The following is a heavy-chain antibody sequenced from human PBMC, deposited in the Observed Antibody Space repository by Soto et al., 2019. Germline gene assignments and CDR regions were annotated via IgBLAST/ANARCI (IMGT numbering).Heavy chain of an antibody. CDR1: GFTVSSNY. D-gene: IGHD5-12*01. CDR3: ARARYSGYDPVYFDY. CDR2: IYSGGST. J-gene: IGHJ4*02. V-gene: IGHV3-66*01. Sequence: EVQLVESGGGLVQPGGSLRLSCAASGFTVSSNYMSWVRQAPGKGLEWVSVIYSGGSTYYADSVKGRFTISRDNSKNTLYLQMNSLRAEDTAVYYCARARYSGYDPVYFDYWGQGTLVTVSS.